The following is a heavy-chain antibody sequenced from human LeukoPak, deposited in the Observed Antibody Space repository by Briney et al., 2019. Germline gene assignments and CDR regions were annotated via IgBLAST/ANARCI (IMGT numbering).Heavy chain of an antibody. D-gene: IGHD6-13*01. CDR2: MNPNSGNT. CDR1: GYTFTCYD. Sequence: ASVKVSCKASGYTFTCYDINWVRPATGQGLEWMGWMNPNSGNTGYAQKFQGRVTMTRNTSISTAYMELSSLRSEDTAVYYCARGPYRGSPGTDYYYMDVWGKGTTVTVSS. CDR3: ARGPYRGSPGTDYYYMDV. J-gene: IGHJ6*03. V-gene: IGHV1-8*01.